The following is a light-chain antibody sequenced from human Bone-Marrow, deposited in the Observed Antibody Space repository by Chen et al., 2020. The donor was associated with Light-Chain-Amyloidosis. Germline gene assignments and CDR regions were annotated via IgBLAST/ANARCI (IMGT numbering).Light chain of an antibody. CDR3: QSADSSGTYEVI. CDR2: RDT. J-gene: IGLJ2*01. CDR1: DLPTKY. Sequence: SYELTQPPSVSVSPGQTARITCSGEDLPTKYAYWYQQKPGQAPVLVIHRDTERPSGISERFSGSSSGTTATLTMRGVQAEDAADYHCQSADSSGTYEVIVGGGTKLTVL. V-gene: IGLV3-25*03.